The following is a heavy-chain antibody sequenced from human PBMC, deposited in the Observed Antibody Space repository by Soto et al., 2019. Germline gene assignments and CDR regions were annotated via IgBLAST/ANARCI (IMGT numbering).Heavy chain of an antibody. CDR2: NNPKSGGT. CDR3: ARGDSTDCSNGVCSFFYNHDMDV. V-gene: IGHV1-2*04. J-gene: IGHJ6*02. Sequence: QVQLVQSGAEVKKPGASVKVSCKASGYSFTDYHIHWVRQAPGQGLEWLGRNNPKSGGTSTAQKLQGWVTMTTDTSISTASMELTRLTSDDTAIYYCARGDSTDCSNGVCSFFYNHDMDVWGQGTTVTVSS. D-gene: IGHD2-8*01. CDR1: GYSFTDYH.